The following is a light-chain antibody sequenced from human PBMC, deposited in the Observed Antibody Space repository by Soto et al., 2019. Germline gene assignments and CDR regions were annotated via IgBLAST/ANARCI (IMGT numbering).Light chain of an antibody. CDR2: DVT. V-gene: IGLV2-14*01. Sequence: QSALTQPASVSGSPGQSITISCTGTNSDVGGYNYVSWYQQHPGKAPKLMIYDVTDRPSGVSNRFSGSKSGNTASLTISGLQAEDEADYYCSSWSRSDPWLFGGGTKVTVL. CDR1: NSDVGGYNY. CDR3: SSWSRSDPWL. J-gene: IGLJ3*02.